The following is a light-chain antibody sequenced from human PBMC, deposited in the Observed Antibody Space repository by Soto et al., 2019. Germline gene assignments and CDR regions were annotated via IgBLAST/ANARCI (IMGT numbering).Light chain of an antibody. J-gene: IGKJ2*01. CDR3: QQSDTYPHT. Sequence: DIQLTQSPSTLSASVGDRVTITCRASQSINSWLAWYQQRPGKAPKLLIYKASSLQSGVPSRFSGSGSGTESTLTINRLQPDDFATYYCQQSDTYPHTFGQGTKLEIK. CDR1: QSINSW. CDR2: KAS. V-gene: IGKV1-5*03.